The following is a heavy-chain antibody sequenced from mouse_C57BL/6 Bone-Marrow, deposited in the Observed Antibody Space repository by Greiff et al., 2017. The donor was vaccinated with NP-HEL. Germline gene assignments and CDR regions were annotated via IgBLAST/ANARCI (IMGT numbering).Heavy chain of an antibody. J-gene: IGHJ2*01. D-gene: IGHD1-1*01. Sequence: VQLQQSGAELVKPGASVKISCKASGYAFSSYCMNRVKQRPGKGLEWIGQFFPGDGDTNYNGKLKGKATLTADKSSSTAYMQLSSLTAEDSAVYFCAIRDYGSPYYFDYWGQGTTLTVSS. CDR1: GYAFSSYC. CDR3: AIRDYGSPYYFDY. CDR2: FFPGDGDT. V-gene: IGHV1-80*01.